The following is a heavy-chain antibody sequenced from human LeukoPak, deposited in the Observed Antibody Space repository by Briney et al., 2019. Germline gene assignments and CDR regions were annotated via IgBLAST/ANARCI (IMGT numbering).Heavy chain of an antibody. V-gene: IGHV1-69*13. CDR3: ASYVLGDNLAYGDYGENYYYYGMDV. CDR1: GGTFSSYA. CDR2: IIPMFGTA. Sequence: AASVKVSCKASGGTFSSYAISWVRQAPGQGLEWMGGIIPMFGTANYAQKFQGRVTITADESTSTAYMELSSLRSEDTAVYYCASYVLGDNLAYGDYGENYYYYGMDVWGQGTTVTVSS. D-gene: IGHD4-17*01. J-gene: IGHJ6*02.